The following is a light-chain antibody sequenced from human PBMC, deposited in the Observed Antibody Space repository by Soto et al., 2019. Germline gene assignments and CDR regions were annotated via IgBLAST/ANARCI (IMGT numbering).Light chain of an antibody. Sequence: ETVLTQSPATFSVSPGERATLSCRASQSIGSNLACYQQRPGQPPRLLIYGSSTRATGVPARFSGSGSGTEFTLTINSLQSEDFALYYCQQYNKWPLFTFGPGTKVDIK. CDR3: QQYNKWPLFT. CDR1: QSIGSN. J-gene: IGKJ3*01. V-gene: IGKV3-15*01. CDR2: GSS.